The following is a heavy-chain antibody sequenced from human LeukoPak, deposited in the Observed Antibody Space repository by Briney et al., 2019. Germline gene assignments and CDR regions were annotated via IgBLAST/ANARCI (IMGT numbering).Heavy chain of an antibody. CDR2: INGNGGYT. J-gene: IGHJ5*02. D-gene: IGHD2-15*01. V-gene: IGHV3-23*01. Sequence: GGSLRLSCAASGFTFRNNWMTWVRQAPGKGLEWVSAINGNGGYTYYADSVKGRFTISRDNSKNTLYLQMNSLRAEDTAIYYCAKDHRISHPIPGFDPWGQGTLVTVSS. CDR1: GFTFRNNW. CDR3: AKDHRISHPIPGFDP.